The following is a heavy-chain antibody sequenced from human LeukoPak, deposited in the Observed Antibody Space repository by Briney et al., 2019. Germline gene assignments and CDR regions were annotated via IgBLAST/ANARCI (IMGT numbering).Heavy chain of an antibody. J-gene: IGHJ6*02. Sequence: SETLSLTCTVSGGSISSYYWSWIRQPAGKGLEWIGRIYTSGSTNYNPSLKSRVTISVDTSKNQFSLKLSSVTAADTAVYYCARDTIYDYVWGSGGYYYYGMDVWGQGTTVTVSS. CDR3: ARDTIYDYVWGSGGYYYYGMDV. V-gene: IGHV4-4*07. CDR2: IYTSGST. D-gene: IGHD3-16*01. CDR1: GGSISSYY.